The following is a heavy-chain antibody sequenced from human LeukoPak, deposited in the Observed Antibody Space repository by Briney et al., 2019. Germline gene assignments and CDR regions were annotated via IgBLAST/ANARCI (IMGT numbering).Heavy chain of an antibody. Sequence: ASVKVSCKASGYTFNTYGITWVRQAPGQGLEWMGWISGYNGKTKYAQKLQDRVTMTRDMSTSTDYMELGSLRSEDTAIYYCARDNSVGDNAWWFDPWGQGTLVTVSS. J-gene: IGHJ5*02. D-gene: IGHD1-26*01. V-gene: IGHV1-18*01. CDR1: GYTFNTYG. CDR2: ISGYNGKT. CDR3: ARDNSVGDNAWWFDP.